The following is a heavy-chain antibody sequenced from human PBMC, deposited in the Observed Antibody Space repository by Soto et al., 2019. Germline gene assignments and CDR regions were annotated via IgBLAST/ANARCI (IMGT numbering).Heavy chain of an antibody. CDR3: ARHLVGSTRGNFDY. J-gene: IGHJ4*01. V-gene: IGHV5-51*01. Sequence: PGASLKISCKTSGYSFTSYWIGWVRQMPGKGMEWMGNIYPYDSDTRYSPSFQGQVTISADTSITTAYLQWSGLRASDTAMYFCARHLVGSTRGNFDYWGQGTLVTAPQ. CDR1: GYSFTSYW. CDR2: IYPYDSDT. D-gene: IGHD2-2*01.